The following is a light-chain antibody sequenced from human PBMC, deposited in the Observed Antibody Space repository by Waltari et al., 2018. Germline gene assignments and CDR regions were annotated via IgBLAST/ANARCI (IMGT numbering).Light chain of an antibody. CDR2: KAS. CDR3: QQYNSYWGT. J-gene: IGKJ1*01. Sequence: DIQMTQAPSTRSASVGDRVTITCRASQSISSWLAWYQQKPGKAPKLLIYKASSLESGVPSRFSGSGSGTEFTLTISSRHPDDFSTYYCQQYNSYWGTFGQGTKVEIK. CDR1: QSISSW. V-gene: IGKV1-5*03.